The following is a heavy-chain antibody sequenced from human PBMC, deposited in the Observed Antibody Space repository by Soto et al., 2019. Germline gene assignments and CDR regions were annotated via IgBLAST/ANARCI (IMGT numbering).Heavy chain of an antibody. CDR1: GFTFSSYT. CDR2: ISRGGSST. V-gene: IGHV3-48*04. CDR3: VRYNCRGASCCGFFQH. J-gene: IGHJ1*01. D-gene: IGHD2-15*01. Sequence: EVQLVESGGGLLQPGGSLRLSCAASGFTFSSYTMNWVRQAPGKGLEWVSCISRGGSSTYYADSVKGRFTISRDNAKNSLHLQMNSLRAEDTAVYYCVRYNCRGASCCGFFQHWGQGTLVTVSS.